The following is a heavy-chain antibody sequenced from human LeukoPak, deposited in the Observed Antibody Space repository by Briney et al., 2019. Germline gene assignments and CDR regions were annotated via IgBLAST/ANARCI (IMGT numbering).Heavy chain of an antibody. V-gene: IGHV1-18*01. CDR3: ARTSHESVLYWSDP. CDR2: ISGYNGNT. CDR1: GYTFTTYG. Sequence: ASVKVSCKASGYTFTTYGIGWVRQAPGQGLEWMGWISGYNGNTNYAQKFQGRVIMTTDTSTSTAYMELRSLRSDDTAVYYCARTSHESVLYWSDPWGQGTLVNVSS. J-gene: IGHJ5*02. D-gene: IGHD3-16*01.